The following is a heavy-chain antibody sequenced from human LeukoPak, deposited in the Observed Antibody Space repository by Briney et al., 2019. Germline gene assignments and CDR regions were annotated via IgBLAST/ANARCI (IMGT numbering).Heavy chain of an antibody. J-gene: IGHJ3*02. CDR1: GFTFSSYA. D-gene: IGHD3-22*01. Sequence: GGSLRLSCAASGFTFSSYAMSWVRQAPGKGLEWVSAVSGSGGSTYSADSVKGRFTISRDNSKNTLYLQMNSLRAEDTAVYYCAIKGLLQPNGNAFDIWGQGTMVTVSS. CDR2: VSGSGGST. V-gene: IGHV3-23*01. CDR3: AIKGLLQPNGNAFDI.